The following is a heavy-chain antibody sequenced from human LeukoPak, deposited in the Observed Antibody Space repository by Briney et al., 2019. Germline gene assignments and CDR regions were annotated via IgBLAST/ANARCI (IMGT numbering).Heavy chain of an antibody. CDR3: ARDQQIFSGPYGSGSYYKSRGNWFDP. V-gene: IGHV1-46*01. CDR2: INPSGGST. J-gene: IGHJ5*02. CDR1: GYTFTSYY. D-gene: IGHD3-10*01. Sequence: AASVKVSCKASGYTFTSYYMHWVRQAPGQGLEWMGIINPSGGSTSYAQKFQGRVTMTTDTSTSTAYMELRSLRSDDTAVYYCARDQQIFSGPYGSGSYYKSRGNWFDPWGQGTLVTVSS.